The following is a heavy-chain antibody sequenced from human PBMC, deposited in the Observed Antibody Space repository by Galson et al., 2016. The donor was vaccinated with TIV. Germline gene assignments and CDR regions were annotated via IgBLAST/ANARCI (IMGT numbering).Heavy chain of an antibody. D-gene: IGHD3-22*01. V-gene: IGHV1-69*13. Sequence: SVKVSCKASGGTFNIYAISWVRQAPGQGLEWMGGILPIFGAATYAQKFQGRVTITADESTNTAYMELSSLVSDDTAVYYCATDLVYYYDSSGYSWGQGTLVTVSS. CDR1: GGTFNIYA. CDR2: ILPIFGAA. J-gene: IGHJ4*02. CDR3: ATDLVYYYDSSGYS.